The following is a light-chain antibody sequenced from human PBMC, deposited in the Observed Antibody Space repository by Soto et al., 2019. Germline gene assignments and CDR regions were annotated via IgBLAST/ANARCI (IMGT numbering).Light chain of an antibody. V-gene: IGLV1-44*01. CDR2: SNN. Sequence: QSVLAQPPSASGTPGQTVTISCSGSGSDIGSNTVSWYRQLPGTAPQLLIYSNNQLPSGVPARFFGSKSGTSASLAISGLLSEDEADYYCAAWDDGLNGPVFGGGTKVTVL. CDR3: AAWDDGLNGPV. CDR1: GSDIGSNT. J-gene: IGLJ2*01.